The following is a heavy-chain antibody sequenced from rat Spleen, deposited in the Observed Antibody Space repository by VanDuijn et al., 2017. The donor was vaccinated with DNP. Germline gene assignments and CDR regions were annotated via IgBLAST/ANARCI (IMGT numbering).Heavy chain of an antibody. V-gene: IGHV3-1*01. Sequence: EVQLQESGPGLVKPSQSLSLTCSVTAYSITTNYWGWIRKFPGNKMEWVGNISYSGSTSYNPSLKSRISITRDTSKNQFFLHLNSVTTEDTATYYCARWSDYFDYWGQGVMVTVSS. CDR1: AYSITTNY. CDR2: ISYSGST. J-gene: IGHJ2*01. CDR3: ARWSDYFDY.